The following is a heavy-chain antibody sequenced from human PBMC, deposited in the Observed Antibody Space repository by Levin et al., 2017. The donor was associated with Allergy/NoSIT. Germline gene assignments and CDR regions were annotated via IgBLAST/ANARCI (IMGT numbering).Heavy chain of an antibody. Sequence: NASETLSLTCTVSGGSVSFGSYYWTWIRQPPGKGLEWIGYIHYSGSTNYNPSLKSRVTISVDTSKKQFFLKLSSVTAADTAVYYCVRDGGHVVTALGPHYWYFDLWGRGTLVTVSS. CDR1: GGSVSFGSYY. CDR3: VRDGGHVVTALGPHYWYFDL. D-gene: IGHD2-21*02. V-gene: IGHV4-61*01. CDR2: IHYSGST. J-gene: IGHJ2*01.